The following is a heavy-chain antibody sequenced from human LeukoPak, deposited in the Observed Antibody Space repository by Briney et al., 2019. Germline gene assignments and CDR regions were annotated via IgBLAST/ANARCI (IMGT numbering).Heavy chain of an antibody. V-gene: IGHV3-33*01. Sequence: GRSLRLSCAASGFSFSNYGMHWVRQAPGKGLEWVAVIWYDGSNKYYADSVKGRFTISRDNSKNTLYLQMNSLRAEDTAVYYCARAYDPWGQGTLVTVSS. CDR3: ARAYDP. CDR2: IWYDGSNK. CDR1: GFSFSNYG. J-gene: IGHJ5*02.